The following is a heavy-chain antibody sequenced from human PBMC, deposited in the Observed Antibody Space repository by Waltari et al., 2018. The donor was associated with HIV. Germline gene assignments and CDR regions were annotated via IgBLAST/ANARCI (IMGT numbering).Heavy chain of an antibody. V-gene: IGHV1-8*01. J-gene: IGHJ4*02. D-gene: IGHD3-3*01. CDR1: GYDFTNFD. Sequence: QVQLVQSGAEVKLPGASLKVSCRTSGYDFTNFDINWVRQASGQGLEWMGVMSPKSGKTGYARKFQGRVIMTSDSSIDTAYLELSSLTSHDTAVYYCARSRPGAVFGDNWGQGTLVTVSS. CDR2: MSPKSGKT. CDR3: ARSRPGAVFGDN.